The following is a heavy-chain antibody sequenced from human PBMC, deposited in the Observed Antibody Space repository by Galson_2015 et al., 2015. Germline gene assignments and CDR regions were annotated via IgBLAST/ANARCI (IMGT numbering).Heavy chain of an antibody. CDR3: ARDNRGGHIDY. D-gene: IGHD1-14*01. Sequence: SLRLSCAASGFTFSSYGMHWVRQAPGKGLEWVAVIWYDGSNKYYADSVKGRFTISRDNSKNTLYLQMNSLRAEDTAVYYCARDNRGGHIDYWGQGTLVTVSS. V-gene: IGHV3-33*01. CDR2: IWYDGSNK. J-gene: IGHJ4*02. CDR1: GFTFSSYG.